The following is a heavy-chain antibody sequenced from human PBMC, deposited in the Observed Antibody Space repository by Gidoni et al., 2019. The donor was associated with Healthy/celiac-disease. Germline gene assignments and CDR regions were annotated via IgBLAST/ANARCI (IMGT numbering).Heavy chain of an antibody. CDR3: TTDPYYYDSSGYYPYYFDY. CDR1: GFTFSNAW. Sequence: EVQLVESGGGLVKPGGSLRLSCAASGFTFSNAWMNGVRQAPGKGLGWVGRIKSKTDGGTTDYAAPVKGRFTISRDDSKNTLYLQMNSLKTEDTAVYYCTTDPYYYDSSGYYPYYFDYWGQGTLVTVSS. J-gene: IGHJ4*02. V-gene: IGHV3-15*07. D-gene: IGHD3-22*01. CDR2: IKSKTDGGTT.